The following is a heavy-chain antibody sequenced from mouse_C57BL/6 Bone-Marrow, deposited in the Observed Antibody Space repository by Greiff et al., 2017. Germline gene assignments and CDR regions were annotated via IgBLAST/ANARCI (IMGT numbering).Heavy chain of an antibody. V-gene: IGHV1-69*01. J-gene: IGHJ4*01. CDR1: GYTFTSYW. Sequence: VKLQQPGAELVMPGASVKLSCKASGYTFTSYWMHWVKQRPGQGLEWIGELDPSDSYTNYNQKFKGKSTLTVDKSSSTAYMQLSSLTSEDSAVYYCARSSVLLRRYYYAMDYWGQGTSVTVSS. CDR2: LDPSDSYT. D-gene: IGHD1-1*01. CDR3: ARSSVLLRRYYYAMDY.